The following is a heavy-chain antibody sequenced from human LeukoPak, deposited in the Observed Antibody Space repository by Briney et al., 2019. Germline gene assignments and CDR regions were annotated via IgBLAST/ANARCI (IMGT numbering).Heavy chain of an antibody. CDR2: IIPISGTA. Sequence: SVKVSCKASGGTFSSYAISWVRQAPGQGLEWMGGIIPISGTANYAQKFQGRVTITTDESTSTAYMELSSLRSEDTAVYYCARVERRITIFGVVRNWGQGTLVTVSS. CDR1: GGTFSSYA. D-gene: IGHD3-3*01. J-gene: IGHJ4*02. V-gene: IGHV1-69*05. CDR3: ARVERRITIFGVVRN.